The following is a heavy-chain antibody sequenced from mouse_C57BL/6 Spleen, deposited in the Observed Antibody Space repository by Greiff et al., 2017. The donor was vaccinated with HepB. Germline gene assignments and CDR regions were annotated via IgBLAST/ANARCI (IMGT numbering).Heavy chain of an antibody. J-gene: IGHJ2*01. Sequence: QVQLQQSGAELARPGASVKMSCKASGYTFTSYTMHWVKQRPGQGLEWIGYINPSSGYTKYNQKFKDKATLTADISSSTAYRQLSSLTSEDSAVYYGARYYDGYYYFDYWGQGTTLTVSS. V-gene: IGHV1-4*01. CDR2: INPSSGYT. CDR1: GYTFTSYT. CDR3: ARYYDGYYYFDY. D-gene: IGHD2-3*01.